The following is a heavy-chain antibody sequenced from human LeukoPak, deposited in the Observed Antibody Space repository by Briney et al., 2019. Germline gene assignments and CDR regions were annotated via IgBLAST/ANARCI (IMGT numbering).Heavy chain of an antibody. CDR1: GYSISSGYY. D-gene: IGHD3-22*01. J-gene: IGHJ6*03. CDR2: IYHSGST. V-gene: IGHV4-38-2*02. Sequence: PSETLSLTCTVSGYSISSGYYWGWIRQPPGKGLEWIGSIYHSGSTYYNPSLKSRVTISVDTSKHQFSLKLSSVTAADTAVYYCARDHHDSSGYYHYYYYMDVWGKGTTVTVSS. CDR3: ARDHHDSSGYYHYYYYMDV.